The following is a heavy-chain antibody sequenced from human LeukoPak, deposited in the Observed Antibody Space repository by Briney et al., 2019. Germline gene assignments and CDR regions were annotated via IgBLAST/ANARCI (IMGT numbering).Heavy chain of an antibody. CDR1: GGSFSGYY. CDR3: ARGGFWSGYYGY. V-gene: IGHV4-34*01. D-gene: IGHD3-3*01. Sequence: ASETLSLTCAVYGGSFSGYYWSWIRQPPGKGLEWIGEINHSGSTNYNPSLKSRVTISVDTSKNQFSLKLSSVTAADTAVYYCARGGFWSGYYGYWGQGTLVTVSS. CDR2: INHSGST. J-gene: IGHJ4*02.